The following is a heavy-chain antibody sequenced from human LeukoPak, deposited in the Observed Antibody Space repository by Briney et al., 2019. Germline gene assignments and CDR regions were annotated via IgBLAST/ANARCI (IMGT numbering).Heavy chain of an antibody. Sequence: GGSLRLSCAASGFTFSSYAMSWARQAPGKGLEWVSAISGSGGSIYYADSVKGRFTISRDNSKNTLYLQMNSLRAEDTAVYYCAKGTNWNYYFDYRGQGTLVTVSS. D-gene: IGHD1-7*01. J-gene: IGHJ4*02. CDR2: ISGSGGSI. CDR1: GFTFSSYA. CDR3: AKGTNWNYYFDY. V-gene: IGHV3-23*01.